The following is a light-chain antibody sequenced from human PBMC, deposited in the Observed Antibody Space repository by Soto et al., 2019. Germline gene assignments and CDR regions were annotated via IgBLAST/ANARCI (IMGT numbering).Light chain of an antibody. CDR2: AAS. CDR1: QSISSY. CDR3: LQSYSTPIA. V-gene: IGKV1-39*01. J-gene: IGKJ5*01. Sequence: DIQMTQSPSSLSASVGDRVTITCRASQSISSYLNWYQQKPGKPPKLLIYAASSLQSGVPSRFSGSGSGTAFTLTISSLQPEDFAAYYCLQSYSTPIAFGQGTRLEIK.